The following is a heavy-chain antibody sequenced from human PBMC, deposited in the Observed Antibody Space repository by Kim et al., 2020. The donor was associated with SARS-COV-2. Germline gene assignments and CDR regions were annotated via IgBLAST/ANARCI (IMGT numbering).Heavy chain of an antibody. D-gene: IGHD3-9*01. J-gene: IGHJ6*02. V-gene: IGHV3-30*03. CDR2: ISFDGSNK. CDR3: ARPRDWSSYFYGLDV. Sequence: GGSLRLSCAASGFTFSSYGMHWVRQAPGKGLEWVALISFDGSNKYYADSVMGRFTISRDNSKNTLYLQMNSLRTEDTAVFYCARPRDWSSYFYGLDVWGQGTTVTVSS. CDR1: GFTFSSYG.